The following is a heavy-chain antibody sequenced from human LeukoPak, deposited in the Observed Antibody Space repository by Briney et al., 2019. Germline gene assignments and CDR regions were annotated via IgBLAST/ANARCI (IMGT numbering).Heavy chain of an antibody. CDR2: FDPEDGET. V-gene: IGHV1-24*01. CDR1: GYTLTELS. J-gene: IGHJ3*02. D-gene: IGHD6-13*01. CDR3: ATDYQLVRDAFDI. Sequence: ASVKVSCKVSGYTLTELSMHWVRQAPGKGLEWMGGFDPEDGETIYAQKFQGRATMTEDTSTDTAYMELSSLRSEDTAVYYCATDYQLVRDAFDIWGQGTMVTVSS.